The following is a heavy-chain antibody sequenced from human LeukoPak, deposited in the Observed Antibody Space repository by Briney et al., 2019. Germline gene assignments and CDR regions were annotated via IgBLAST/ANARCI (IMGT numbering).Heavy chain of an antibody. CDR2: IYHSGST. Sequence: PSQTLSLTCTVSGGSISSGGYYWSWIRQPPGKGLEWIGYIYHSGSTYYNPSLKSRVTISVDRSKNQFSLKLSSVTAADTAVYYCARAGLGAFGYWGQGTLVTVSS. CDR1: GGSISSGGYY. J-gene: IGHJ4*02. CDR3: ARAGLGAFGY. V-gene: IGHV4-30-2*01. D-gene: IGHD3/OR15-3a*01.